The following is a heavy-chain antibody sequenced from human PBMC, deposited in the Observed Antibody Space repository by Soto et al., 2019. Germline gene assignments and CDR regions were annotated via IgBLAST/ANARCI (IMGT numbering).Heavy chain of an antibody. V-gene: IGHV3-15*01. CDR1: GFTFSNAW. J-gene: IGHJ5*02. CDR2: IKSKTDGGTT. CDR3: TTGPLRKLGRYNWFDP. Sequence: GGSLRLSCAASGFTFSNAWMSWVRQAPGKGLEWVGRIKSKTDGGTTDYAAPVKGRFTISRDDSKNTLYLQMNSLKTEDTAVYYCTTGPLRKLGRYNWFDPWGQGTLVTVSS. D-gene: IGHD1-1*01.